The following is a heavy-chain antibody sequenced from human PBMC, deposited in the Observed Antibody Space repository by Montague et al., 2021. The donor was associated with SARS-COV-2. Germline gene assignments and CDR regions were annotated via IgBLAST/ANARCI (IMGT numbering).Heavy chain of an antibody. J-gene: IGHJ3*02. CDR3: ASARITMIVVVDASDI. CDR1: GGSISSGGYY. D-gene: IGHD3-22*01. CDR2: IYYSGST. V-gene: IGHV4-31*03. Sequence: TLSLTCTVSGGSISSGGYYWSWIRQHPGKGLEWIGYIYYSGSTYYNPSLKSRVTISVDTSKNQFSLKLSSVTAADTAVYYCASARITMIVVVDASDIWGQGTTVTVSS.